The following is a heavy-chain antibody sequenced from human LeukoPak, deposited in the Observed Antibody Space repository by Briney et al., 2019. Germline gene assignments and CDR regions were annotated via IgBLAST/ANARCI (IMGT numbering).Heavy chain of an antibody. CDR2: IYYSGST. Sequence: SETLSLTCAVYGGSFSGYYWNWIRQPPGKGLEWIGYIYYSGSTNYNPSLKSRVTISVDTSKNQFSLKLSSVTAADTAVYYCARAEEYSSGWYLGYWGQGTLVTVSS. V-gene: IGHV4-59*01. CDR1: GGSFSGYY. CDR3: ARAEEYSSGWYLGY. D-gene: IGHD6-19*01. J-gene: IGHJ4*02.